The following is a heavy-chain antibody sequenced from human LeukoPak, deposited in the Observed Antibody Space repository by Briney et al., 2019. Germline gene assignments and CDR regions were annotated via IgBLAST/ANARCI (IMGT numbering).Heavy chain of an antibody. Sequence: ASVKVSSKASGYTFTGYYMHWVRQAPGQGLEWMGWINPNSGGINYAQKFQGRVTMTRDTSISTAYMELSRLRSDDTAVFYCARGPFYYDSNLDYWGQGTLVTVSS. D-gene: IGHD3-22*01. CDR2: INPNSGGI. CDR3: ARGPFYYDSNLDY. V-gene: IGHV1-2*02. J-gene: IGHJ4*02. CDR1: GYTFTGYY.